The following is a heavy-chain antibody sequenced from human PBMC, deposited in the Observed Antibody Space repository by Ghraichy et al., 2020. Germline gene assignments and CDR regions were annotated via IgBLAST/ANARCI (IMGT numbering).Heavy chain of an antibody. J-gene: IGHJ6*02. CDR3: ERGYDYVWGSYRPARNLSGLDV. CDR2: INHSGST. D-gene: IGHD3-16*02. CDR1: GGSFSGYY. V-gene: IGHV4-34*01. Sequence: SQTLSLTCAVYGGSFSGYYWSWIRQPPGKGLEWIGEINHSGSTNYNPSLKSRVTISVDTSKNQFSLKLNSVTAAVTAVYYCERGYDYVWGSYRPARNLSGLDVWGQGTTVTVSS.